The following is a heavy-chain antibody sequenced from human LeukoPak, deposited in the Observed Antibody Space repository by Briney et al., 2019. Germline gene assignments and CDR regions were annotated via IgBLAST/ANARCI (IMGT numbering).Heavy chain of an antibody. V-gene: IGHV3-7*01. CDR2: IKQDGSEK. CDR3: ARSSNRASDL. D-gene: IGHD2/OR15-2a*01. CDR1: GFTFSGAW. J-gene: IGHJ4*02. Sequence: SGGSLRLSCTASGFTFSGAWMTWVRQAPGKGLEWVASIKQDGSEKNYVDSVKGRFTISRDNAKTSLYLQMNSLRAEDTALYYCARSSNRASDLWGQGTLVTVSS.